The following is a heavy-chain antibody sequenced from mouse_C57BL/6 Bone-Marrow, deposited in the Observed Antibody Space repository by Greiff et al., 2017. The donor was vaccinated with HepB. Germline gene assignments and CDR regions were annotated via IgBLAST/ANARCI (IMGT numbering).Heavy chain of an antibody. Sequence: EVHLVESGGGLVQPGGSLSLSCAASGFTFTDYYMSWVRQPPGKALEWLGFIRNKANGYTTEYSASVKGRFTISRDNSQSILYLHMNALRADDSATYFCARSPYYYGSSYVGAMDYWGQGTSVTVSS. D-gene: IGHD1-1*01. CDR3: ARSPYYYGSSYVGAMDY. V-gene: IGHV7-3*01. CDR2: IRNKANGYTT. CDR1: GFTFTDYY. J-gene: IGHJ4*01.